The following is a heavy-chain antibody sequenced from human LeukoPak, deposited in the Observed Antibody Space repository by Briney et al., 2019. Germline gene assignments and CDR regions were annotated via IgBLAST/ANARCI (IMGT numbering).Heavy chain of an antibody. CDR2: ISSSSSYI. CDR1: GFTFSSYS. J-gene: IGHJ4*02. CDR3: ARDLVAAKSEGLDY. V-gene: IGHV3-21*04. D-gene: IGHD2-15*01. Sequence: GGSLRLSCAASGFTFSSYSMNWVRQAPGKGLEWVSSISSSSSYIYYADSVKGRFTISRDNAKNSLYLQMNSLRAEDTAVYYCARDLVAAKSEGLDYWGQGTLVTVSS.